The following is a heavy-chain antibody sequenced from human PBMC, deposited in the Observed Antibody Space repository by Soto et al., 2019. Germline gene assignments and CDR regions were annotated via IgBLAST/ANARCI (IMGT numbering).Heavy chain of an antibody. V-gene: IGHV4-31*03. Sequence: QVQLQESGPGLVKPSQTLYLTCTVSGGSISSGGYYWSWIRQHPGKGREWIGYIYYSGSTYYNPSLKSRVTRSVDTSKNQFSLKLSSVTAADTAVYYCARYRSYQHYFDYWGQGTLVPVSS. D-gene: IGHD1-26*01. J-gene: IGHJ4*02. CDR1: GGSISSGGYY. CDR3: ARYRSYQHYFDY. CDR2: IYYSGST.